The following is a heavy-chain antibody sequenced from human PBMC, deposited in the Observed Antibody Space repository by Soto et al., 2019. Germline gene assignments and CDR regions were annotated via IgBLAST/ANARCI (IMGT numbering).Heavy chain of an antibody. D-gene: IGHD2-2*01. J-gene: IGHJ4*02. CDR1: GYTFTSYA. CDR3: ARVQGYCSSTRCYESDY. Sequence: ASVKVSCKASGYTFTSYAMHWVRQAPGQRLEWMGWINAGNGNTKYSQKFQGRVTITRDTSASTAYMELSSLRSEDTAVYYCARVQGYCSSTRCYESDYWGQGTLVTVSS. V-gene: IGHV1-3*01. CDR2: INAGNGNT.